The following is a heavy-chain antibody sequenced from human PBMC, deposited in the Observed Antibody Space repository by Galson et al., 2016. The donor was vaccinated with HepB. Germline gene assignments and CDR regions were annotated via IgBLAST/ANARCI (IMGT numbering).Heavy chain of an antibody. D-gene: IGHD5-24*01. Sequence: SLRLSCAASGFTFSSYGMSWVRQAPGKGLEWVSVISSDGSNEWYADSVKGRFTISRDNSQNTLSLQMSSLRPEDTAAYYCAREAERWNYLDYWGQGALVTVSS. CDR3: AREAERWNYLDY. J-gene: IGHJ4*02. CDR1: GFTFSSYG. V-gene: IGHV3-30*03. CDR2: ISSDGSNE.